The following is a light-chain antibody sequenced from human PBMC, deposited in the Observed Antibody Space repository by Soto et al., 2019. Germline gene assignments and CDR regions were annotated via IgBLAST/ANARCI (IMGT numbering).Light chain of an antibody. CDR3: QQTYSTPRGA. CDR1: ESIRNN. J-gene: IGKJ1*01. CDR2: AAS. V-gene: IGKV1-39*01. Sequence: DIQMTQSPSSLSASVGDRVTITCRASESIRNNLNWYQQKPGKAPKLLIYAASTLQSGVPSRFSGGGSGTEFTLTIGSLQPEDFTTYDCQQTYSTPRGAFGQGTKVEFK.